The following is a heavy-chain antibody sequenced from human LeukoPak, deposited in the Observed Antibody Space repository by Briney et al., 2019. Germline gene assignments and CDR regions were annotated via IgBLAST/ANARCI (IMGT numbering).Heavy chain of an antibody. D-gene: IGHD1-26*01. Sequence: HPGGSLRLSCAASGFTVSGNYMNWVRQAPGKGLEWVSVIYSGGSTYYADSVKGRFSISRDNSKNTLYLQMNSLRAEDTAVYYCARDRGGTYLVSFAFDIWGQGTMVTVSS. CDR1: GFTVSGNY. CDR3: ARDRGGTYLVSFAFDI. CDR2: IYSGGST. V-gene: IGHV3-66*01. J-gene: IGHJ3*02.